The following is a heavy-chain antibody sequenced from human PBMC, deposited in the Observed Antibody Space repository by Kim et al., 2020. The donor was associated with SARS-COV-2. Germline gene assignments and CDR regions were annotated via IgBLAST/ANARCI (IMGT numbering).Heavy chain of an antibody. J-gene: IGHJ6*02. CDR1: GFMFSSYS. CDR2: IDTDGTVI. V-gene: IGHV3-48*01. Sequence: GGSLRLSCEASGFMFSSYSMNWVRQPPGKGLEWISYIDTDGTVIYYSDSVKGRFTISRDNAKNSLFLQMNSLRGADSGLYFCARDRPIRHYYGIDVWGQG. CDR3: ARDRPIRHYYGIDV.